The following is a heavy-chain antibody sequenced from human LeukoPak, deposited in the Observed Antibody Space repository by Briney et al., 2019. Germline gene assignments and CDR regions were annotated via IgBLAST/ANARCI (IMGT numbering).Heavy chain of an antibody. CDR1: GYTFTDYY. V-gene: IGHV1-2*02. Sequence: ASVKVSCKASGYTFTDYYMHWVRQAPGQGLEWMGWINPNSGGTNYAQNYQGRVTMTRDTSISTAYMELTRLRSDDTAVYYCARGGQWLLWYFDYWGQGTPVTVSS. CDR2: INPNSGGT. D-gene: IGHD6-19*01. J-gene: IGHJ4*02. CDR3: ARGGQWLLWYFDY.